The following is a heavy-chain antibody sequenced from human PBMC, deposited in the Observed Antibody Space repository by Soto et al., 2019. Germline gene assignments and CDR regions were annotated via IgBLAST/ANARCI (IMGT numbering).Heavy chain of an antibody. Sequence: QVQLQQWGAGLLKPSETLSLTCAVYGGSFSGYYWSWIRQPPGKGLEWIGEINHSGSTNYNPSLKSRVTISVDTSKNQFSLKLSSVTAADTAVYYCASQIHDYGDSYWGQGTLVTVSS. CDR2: INHSGST. CDR1: GGSFSGYY. D-gene: IGHD4-17*01. J-gene: IGHJ4*02. CDR3: ASQIHDYGDSY. V-gene: IGHV4-34*01.